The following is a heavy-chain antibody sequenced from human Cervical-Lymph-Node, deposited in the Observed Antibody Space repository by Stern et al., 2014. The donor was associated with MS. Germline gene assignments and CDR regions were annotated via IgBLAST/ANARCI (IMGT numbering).Heavy chain of an antibody. J-gene: IGHJ4*02. V-gene: IGHV1-69*06. Sequence: VQLVESGAEVKKPGSSVKVSCKASGGTFSSYAINWVRQAPGQGLEWMGGIIPIFGSANYAQKFQDRVTIPADKSTSTAYMELSSLRSEDTAVYYCARDSERMTYLDYWGQGTLVTVSS. CDR3: ARDSERMTYLDY. D-gene: IGHD1-1*01. CDR2: IIPIFGSA. CDR1: GGTFSSYA.